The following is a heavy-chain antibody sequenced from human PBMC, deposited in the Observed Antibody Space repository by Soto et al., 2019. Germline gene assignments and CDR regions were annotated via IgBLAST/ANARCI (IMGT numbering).Heavy chain of an antibody. CDR2: IYYNGST. D-gene: IGHD2-2*01. V-gene: IGHV4-30-4*01. CDR1: GGSISSGDYY. J-gene: IGHJ6*02. CDR3: ARDRLGYCSSTSCPSMYYYYGMDV. Sequence: TLSLTCTVSGGSISSGDYYWSWIRQPPGKGLEWIGYIYYNGSTYYNPSLKSRVTISVDTSKNQFSLKLSSVTAADTAVYYCARDRLGYCSSTSCPSMYYYYGMDVWGQGTTVTVSS.